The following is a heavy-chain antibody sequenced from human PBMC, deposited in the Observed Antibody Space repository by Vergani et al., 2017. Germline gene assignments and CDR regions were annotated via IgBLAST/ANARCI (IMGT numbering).Heavy chain of an antibody. J-gene: IGHJ5*02. CDR2: IYTSGST. V-gene: IGHV4-61*02. D-gene: IGHD2-15*01. Sequence: QVQLQESGPGLVKPSQTLSLTCTVSGGSISSGSYYWSWIRQPAGKGLEWIGRIYTSGSTNYNPSLKSRVTISVDTSKNQFSLKLSSVTAADTAVYYCARKGLTKEYCSGGSGYDWFDPWGQGTLVTVSS. CDR3: ARKGLTKEYCSGGSGYDWFDP. CDR1: GGSISSGSYY.